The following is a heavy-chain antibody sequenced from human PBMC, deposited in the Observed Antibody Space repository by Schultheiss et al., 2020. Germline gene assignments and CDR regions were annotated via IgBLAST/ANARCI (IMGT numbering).Heavy chain of an antibody. J-gene: IGHJ6*03. D-gene: IGHD2-2*02. V-gene: IGHV3-7*01. Sequence: GGSLRLSCAASGFTVSSNYMSWVRQAPGKGLEWVANIKQDGGTKYYVDSVKGRFTISRDNSKNTLYLQMNSLRAEDTAVYYCAKDEDDCSSTSCYNYYYMDVWGKGTTVNVYS. CDR2: IKQDGGTK. CDR1: GFTVSSNY. CDR3: AKDEDDCSSTSCYNYYYMDV.